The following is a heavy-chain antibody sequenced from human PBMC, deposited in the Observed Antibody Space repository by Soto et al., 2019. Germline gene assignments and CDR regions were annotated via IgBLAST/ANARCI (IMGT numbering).Heavy chain of an antibody. V-gene: IGHV3-23*01. CDR2: ISGSGGST. CDR1: GFTFSSYA. CDR3: AKDGGYYLSYGMDV. D-gene: IGHD3-3*01. J-gene: IGHJ6*02. Sequence: GGSLRLSCAASGFTFSSYAMSWVRQAPGKGLEWVSAISGSGGSTYYADSVKGRFTISRDNSKNTLYLQMNSLRAEDTAVYYCAKDGGYYLSYGMDVWGQGTTVTVSS.